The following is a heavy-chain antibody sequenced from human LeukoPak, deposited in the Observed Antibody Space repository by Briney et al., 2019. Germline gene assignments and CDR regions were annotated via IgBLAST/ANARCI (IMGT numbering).Heavy chain of an antibody. CDR1: GFTFSSYE. J-gene: IGHJ2*01. D-gene: IGHD4-23*01. V-gene: IGHV3-48*03. CDR3: ARGSGQTTVVTPEMGWYFDL. CDR2: ISSSGSTI. Sequence: PGGSLRLSCAASGFTFSSYEMNWVRQAPGKGLEWVSYISSSGSTIYYADSVKGRFTISRDNAKNSLYLQMNSLRAEDTAVYYCARGSGQTTVVTPEMGWYFDLWGRGTLVTVSS.